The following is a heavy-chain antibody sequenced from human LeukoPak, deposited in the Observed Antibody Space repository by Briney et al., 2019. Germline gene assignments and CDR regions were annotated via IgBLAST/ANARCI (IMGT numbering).Heavy chain of an antibody. V-gene: IGHV3-23*01. Sequence: GETLRLSCAASGFTFSSHGMNWVRQAPGKGLEWVSGISGSGGNTYYADSVKGRFTISRDNSKNTLYLQMNSLRAEDTAVYYCAKEGGQWLVLPKNYFDYWGQGTLVTVSS. J-gene: IGHJ4*02. D-gene: IGHD6-19*01. CDR3: AKEGGQWLVLPKNYFDY. CDR2: ISGSGGNT. CDR1: GFTFSSHG.